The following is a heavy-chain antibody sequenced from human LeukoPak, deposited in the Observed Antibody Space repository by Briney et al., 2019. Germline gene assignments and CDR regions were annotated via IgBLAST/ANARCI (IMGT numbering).Heavy chain of an antibody. CDR1: EFIFSKYW. J-gene: IGHJ3*02. CDR3: ASVDTAMALDAFDI. CDR2: INQDGTEK. D-gene: IGHD5-18*01. Sequence: GGSLRLSCEASEFIFSKYWMSWVRQAPEKWLEWVARINQDGTEKYSVDSVKGRFTISRDNAKNSLYLQINNVKAEDTAVYYCASVDTAMALDAFDIWGQGTMVTVSS. V-gene: IGHV3-7*05.